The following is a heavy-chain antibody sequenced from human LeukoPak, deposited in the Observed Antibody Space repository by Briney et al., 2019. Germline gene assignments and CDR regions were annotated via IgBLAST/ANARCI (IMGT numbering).Heavy chain of an antibody. CDR3: ARGGYDFWSGYYPARGYGMDV. D-gene: IGHD3-3*01. CDR1: GGSISSGGYY. CDR2: IYYSGST. Sequence: SQTLSLTCTVSGGSISSGGYYWSWIRQHPGKGLEWIGYIYYSGSTYYNPSLKSRVTISVDTSKNQFSLKLSSVTAADTAVYYCARGGYDFWSGYYPARGYGMDVWGQGTTVTVSS. J-gene: IGHJ6*02. V-gene: IGHV4-31*03.